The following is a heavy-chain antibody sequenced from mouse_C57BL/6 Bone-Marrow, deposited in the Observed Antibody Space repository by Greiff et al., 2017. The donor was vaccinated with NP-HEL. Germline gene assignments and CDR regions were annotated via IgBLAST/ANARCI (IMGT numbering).Heavy chain of an antibody. CDR1: GYAFSSSW. J-gene: IGHJ4*01. Sequence: VQRVESGPELVKPGASVKISCKASGYAFSSSWMNWVKQRPGKGLEWIGRIYPGDGDTNYNGQFTGKATLTADKSSSTAYMQLSSLTSEDSAVYFCARDPSSYAARDYWGQGTPVTVSS. CDR2: IYPGDGDT. V-gene: IGHV1-82*01. CDR3: ARDPSSYAARDY. D-gene: IGHD1-1*01.